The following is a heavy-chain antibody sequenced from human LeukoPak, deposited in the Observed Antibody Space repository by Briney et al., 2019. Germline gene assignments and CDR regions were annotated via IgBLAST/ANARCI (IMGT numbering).Heavy chain of an antibody. D-gene: IGHD4-23*01. Sequence: GESLKISCKGSGYTFTNCWIAWVRQMPGKGLEFMGILYPSESKTKYSPSFQGQVTVSADKSISTAYLQWNSLKASDTAMYYCARRVDGGKGFDYWGQGTLVTVFS. CDR3: ARRVDGGKGFDY. CDR1: GYTFTNCW. V-gene: IGHV5-51*01. J-gene: IGHJ4*02. CDR2: LYPSESKT.